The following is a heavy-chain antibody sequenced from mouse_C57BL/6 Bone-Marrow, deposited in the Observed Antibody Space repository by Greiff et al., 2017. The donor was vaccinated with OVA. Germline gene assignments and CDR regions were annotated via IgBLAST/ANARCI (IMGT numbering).Heavy chain of an antibody. Sequence: EVQLVESGGGLVQPKGSLKLSCAASGFSFNTYAMNWVRQAPGKGLEWVARIRSKSNNYATYYADSVKDRFTISRDDSESMLYLQMNNLKTEDTAMYYCAYGNYEIDYAMDYWGQGTSVTVSS. CDR2: IRSKSNNYAT. CDR3: AYGNYEIDYAMDY. V-gene: IGHV10-1*01. J-gene: IGHJ4*01. D-gene: IGHD2-1*01. CDR1: GFSFNTYA.